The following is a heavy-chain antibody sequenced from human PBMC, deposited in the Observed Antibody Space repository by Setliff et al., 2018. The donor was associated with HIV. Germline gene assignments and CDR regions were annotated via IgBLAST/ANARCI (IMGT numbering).Heavy chain of an antibody. CDR3: AREGSSTWPDQGYFDL. D-gene: IGHD6-13*01. Sequence: SETLSLTCTVSGGSISSHYWSWIRQPPGKGLEWVGLIYYTGIPTYNPSLSSRVTISVDTSKNQFSLKLSSVTAADTAVYYCAREGSSTWPDQGYFDLWGRGTLVTVSS. V-gene: IGHV4-59*11. CDR2: IYYTGIP. CDR1: GGSISSHY. J-gene: IGHJ2*01.